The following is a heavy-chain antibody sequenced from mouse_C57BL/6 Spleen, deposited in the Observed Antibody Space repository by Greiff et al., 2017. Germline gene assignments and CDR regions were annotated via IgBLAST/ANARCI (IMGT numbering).Heavy chain of an antibody. J-gene: IGHJ2*02. CDR2: IDPETGGT. CDR3: TRAGSY. Sequence: QVQLQQSGAGLVRPGASVTLSCKASGYTFTDYEMHWVKQTPVHGLEWIGAIDPETGGTAYNQKFKGKDILTADNSASTAYMELRSLTSEDSAVYYCTRAGSYWGQGTSLTVSS. V-gene: IGHV1-15*01. CDR1: GYTFTDYE.